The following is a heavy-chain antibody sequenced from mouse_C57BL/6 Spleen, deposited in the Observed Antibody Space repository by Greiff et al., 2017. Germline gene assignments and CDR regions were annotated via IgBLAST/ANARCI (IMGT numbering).Heavy chain of an antibody. CDR1: GFTFSDAW. D-gene: IGHD2-5*01. CDR3: TGISWYSNFFDY. Sequence: EVKVEQSGGGLVQPGGSMKLSCAASGFTFSDAWMDWVRQSPEKGLEWVAEIRHTANNHATYYAESVKGRFTISRDDSKSSVYLKMNSLRAEDTGIDYCTGISWYSNFFDYWGQGTTLTVSS. CDR2: IRHTANNHAT. V-gene: IGHV6-6*01. J-gene: IGHJ2*01.